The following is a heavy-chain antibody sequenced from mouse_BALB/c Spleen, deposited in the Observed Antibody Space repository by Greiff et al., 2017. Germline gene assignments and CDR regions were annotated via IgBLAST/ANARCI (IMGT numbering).Heavy chain of an antibody. CDR1: GYTFTNYW. CDR2: IYPGGGYT. CDR3: ARRGPYDYDGGWFAY. V-gene: IGHV1-63*02. Sequence: QVQLQQSGAELVRPGTSVKISCKASGYTFTNYWLGWVKQRPGHGLEWIGDIYPGGGYTNYNEKFKGKATLTADTSSSTAYMQLSSLTSEDSAVYFCARRGPYDYDGGWFAYWGQGTLVTVSA. D-gene: IGHD2-4*01. J-gene: IGHJ3*01.